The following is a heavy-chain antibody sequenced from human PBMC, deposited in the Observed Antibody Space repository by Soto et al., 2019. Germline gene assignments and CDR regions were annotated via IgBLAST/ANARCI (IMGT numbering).Heavy chain of an antibody. Sequence: ASVKVSCKASGYTITHYAIHWVRQAPGQRLEWMGWINVGNGNTKYSQKFQGRVTFTGDTSASTAYMELSSLRSEDTAVYYRAREVGYGDYPDWGQGTLVTVS. J-gene: IGHJ4*02. D-gene: IGHD4-17*01. V-gene: IGHV1-3*01. CDR2: INVGNGNT. CDR1: GYTITHYA. CDR3: AREVGYGDYPD.